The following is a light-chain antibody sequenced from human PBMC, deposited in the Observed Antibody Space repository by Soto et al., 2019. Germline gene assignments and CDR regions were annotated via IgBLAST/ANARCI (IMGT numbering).Light chain of an antibody. CDR3: QQYNDWPRT. V-gene: IGKV3-15*01. Sequence: ETVMTQSPATLSVSPGERATLSCRASQSVSGGLAWYQHKPGQAPRLLIYGAFTRATGIPARFSGSGSGTEFTLTISSLQSEDFAVYYCQQYNDWPRTFGQGTKVEIK. CDR1: QSVSGG. CDR2: GAF. J-gene: IGKJ1*01.